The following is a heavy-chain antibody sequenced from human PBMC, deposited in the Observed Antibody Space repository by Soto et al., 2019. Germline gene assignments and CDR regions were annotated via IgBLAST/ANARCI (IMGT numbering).Heavy chain of an antibody. Sequence: QVQLQESGPGLVKPSETLSLTCTVPVGFISRYYWSWIRQPPGKVLEWVAYVHYSGNANYNPSLKSRVTISLDTSKSQFSLKLSSVSAADTAVYYCARHKRDAFDIWGQGTMVTVSS. CDR1: VGFISRYY. V-gene: IGHV4-59*08. J-gene: IGHJ3*02. CDR3: ARHKRDAFDI. CDR2: VHYSGNA.